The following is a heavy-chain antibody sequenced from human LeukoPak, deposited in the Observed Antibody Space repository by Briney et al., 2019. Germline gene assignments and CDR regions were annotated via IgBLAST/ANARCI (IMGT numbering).Heavy chain of an antibody. D-gene: IGHD6-19*01. V-gene: IGHV3-23*01. Sequence: PGGSLRLSCAASGFTFSSYAMSWVRQATGKGLEWVSVISGSGGSTYHADSVKGRFTISRDNSKNTLYLQMNSLRAEDTAVYYCAKISQSIAVAGSFHDWGLGTLVTLS. CDR2: ISGSGGST. CDR1: GFTFSSYA. CDR3: AKISQSIAVAGSFHD. J-gene: IGHJ4*02.